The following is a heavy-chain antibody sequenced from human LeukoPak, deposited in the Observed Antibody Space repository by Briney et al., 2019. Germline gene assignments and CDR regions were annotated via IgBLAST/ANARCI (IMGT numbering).Heavy chain of an antibody. Sequence: PGGSLRLSCAASGFTFSSYSMNWVRQAPGKGLEWVSSISSSSSYIYYADSVKGRFTISRDNAKNSLYLQMNSLRAEDTAVYYCASSSSSVVAFDIGGQGKMVTVSS. CDR3: ASSSSSVVAFDI. CDR1: GFTFSSYS. CDR2: ISSSSSYI. V-gene: IGHV3-21*01. J-gene: IGHJ3*02. D-gene: IGHD6-6*01.